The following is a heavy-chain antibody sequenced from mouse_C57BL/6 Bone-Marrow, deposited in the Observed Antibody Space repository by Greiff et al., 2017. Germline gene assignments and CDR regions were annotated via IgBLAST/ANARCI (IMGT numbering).Heavy chain of an antibody. Sequence: VQLVESGPGLVQPSQCLSITCTASGFTLTSYGVHWVRQCPGQGLEWLGVIWSGGSTDYNAAFISRLTIRKDNSKSKVFFKMNSLQADDTAIYYCAIYYGNPPFDYWGQGTTLTVSS. V-gene: IGHV2-2*01. CDR1: GFTLTSYG. CDR3: AIYYGNPPFDY. CDR2: IWSGGST. D-gene: IGHD2-1*01. J-gene: IGHJ2*01.